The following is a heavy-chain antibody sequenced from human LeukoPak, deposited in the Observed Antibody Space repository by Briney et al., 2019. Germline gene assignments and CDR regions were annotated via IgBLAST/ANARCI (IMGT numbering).Heavy chain of an antibody. D-gene: IGHD3-10*01. CDR1: GYTFTVYY. Sequence: ASVKVSCKASGYTFTVYYMHWVRQAPGQGLEWMGWINPNSGGTNYAQKFQGRVTMTRDTSISTAYMELSRLRSDDTAVYYCARSFYYGSGRALFDYWGQGTLVTVSS. CDR3: ARSFYYGSGRALFDY. CDR2: INPNSGGT. J-gene: IGHJ4*02. V-gene: IGHV1-2*02.